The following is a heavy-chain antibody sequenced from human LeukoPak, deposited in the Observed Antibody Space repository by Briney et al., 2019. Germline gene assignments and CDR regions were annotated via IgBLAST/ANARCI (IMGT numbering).Heavy chain of an antibody. CDR3: ARGNSITIFGVARSYYLDV. V-gene: IGHV1-69*05. D-gene: IGHD3-3*01. CDR2: IIPIFGTA. Sequence: ALVKVSCKAYGGTFSSYAISWVRQAPGQGPEWMGGIIPIFGTANYAQKFQGRVTITTDESTSTAYMELSSLRSEDTAVYYCARGNSITIFGVARSYYLDVWGKGTTVTVSS. CDR1: GGTFSSYA. J-gene: IGHJ6*03.